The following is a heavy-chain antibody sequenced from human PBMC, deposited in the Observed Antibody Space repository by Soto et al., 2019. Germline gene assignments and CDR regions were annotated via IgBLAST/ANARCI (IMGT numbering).Heavy chain of an antibody. V-gene: IGHV4-34*01. Sequence: PSETLSLTCAVYGGSFSGYYWRWIRQPPGKGLEWIGEINHSGSTNYNPSLKSRVTISVDTSKNQFSLKLSSVTAADTAVYYCARVRISGYCSGGSCYRPHYYMDDWGKGTTVTVSS. J-gene: IGHJ6*03. CDR1: GGSFSGYY. CDR3: ARVRISGYCSGGSCYRPHYYMDD. D-gene: IGHD2-15*01. CDR2: INHSGST.